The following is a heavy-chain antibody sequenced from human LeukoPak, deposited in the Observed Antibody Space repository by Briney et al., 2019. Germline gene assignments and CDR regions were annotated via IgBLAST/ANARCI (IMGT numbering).Heavy chain of an antibody. CDR1: GGSISSYY. D-gene: IGHD6-13*01. Sequence: SETLSLTCSVSGGSISSYYWSWIRQPPGKGLEWIGYIYYSGSTNYNPSLKSRVTISVDTSKNQFSLILSSVTAADTAVYYCARDTPPQHLVYWGQGILVTVSS. V-gene: IGHV4-59*12. CDR3: ARDTPPQHLVY. J-gene: IGHJ4*02. CDR2: IYYSGST.